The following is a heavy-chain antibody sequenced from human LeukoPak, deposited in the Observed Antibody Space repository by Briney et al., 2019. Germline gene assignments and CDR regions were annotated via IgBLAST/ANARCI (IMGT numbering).Heavy chain of an antibody. D-gene: IGHD3-22*01. V-gene: IGHV4-39*01. Sequence: SETLSLTCTVSGGSISSSSYYWGWIRQPPGKGLEWIGSIYYSGSTYYNPSLKSRVTISVDTSKNQFSLKLSSVTAADTAVYSCARPAYDSSGYYYLGYWGQGTLVTVSS. CDR2: IYYSGST. CDR3: ARPAYDSSGYYYLGY. J-gene: IGHJ4*02. CDR1: GGSISSSSYY.